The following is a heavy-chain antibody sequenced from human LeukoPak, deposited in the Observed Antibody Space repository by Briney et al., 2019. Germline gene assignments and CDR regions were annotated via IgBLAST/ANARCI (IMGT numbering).Heavy chain of an antibody. CDR3: ARDHSGYPYNWFDP. V-gene: IGHV1-46*01. CDR1: GYPFISYY. CDR2: INPSGGST. J-gene: IGHJ5*02. D-gene: IGHD3-9*01. Sequence: GASAKVSCKASGYPFISYYMHWVRQAPGQGLEWLGIINPSGGSTTYAQKFQGRVTMTRDTSTSTVYMELSSLRSEDTAMYYCARDHSGYPYNWFDPWGPGTLVTVSS.